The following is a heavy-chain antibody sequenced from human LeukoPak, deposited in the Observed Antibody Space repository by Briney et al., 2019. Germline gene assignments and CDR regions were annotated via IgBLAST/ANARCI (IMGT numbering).Heavy chain of an antibody. J-gene: IGHJ2*01. CDR2: FYNGINT. CDR1: GLTVSSNY. CDR3: ARDGGAGWYFDL. D-gene: IGHD3-16*01. V-gene: IGHV3-66*01. Sequence: GGSLRLSCAAAGLTVSSNYMTWVRQAPGKGLEWVSVFYNGINTYYAGPVKGRFTTSRDNSKNTLYLQMNSLRVEDTAVYYCARDGGAGWYFDLWGRGTLVTVSS.